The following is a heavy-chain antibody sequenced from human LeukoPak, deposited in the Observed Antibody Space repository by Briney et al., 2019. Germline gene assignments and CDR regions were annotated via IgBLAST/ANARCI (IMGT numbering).Heavy chain of an antibody. Sequence: GASVKVSCKASGYTFTSYGISWVRQAPGQGLEWVGWISAYNGNTNYAQKLQGRVTMTTDTSTSTAYMELRSLRSDDTAVYYCARDGIIAAAGIKDYWGQGTLVTVSS. CDR1: GYTFTSYG. CDR3: ARDGIIAAAGIKDY. D-gene: IGHD6-13*01. V-gene: IGHV1-18*04. CDR2: ISAYNGNT. J-gene: IGHJ4*02.